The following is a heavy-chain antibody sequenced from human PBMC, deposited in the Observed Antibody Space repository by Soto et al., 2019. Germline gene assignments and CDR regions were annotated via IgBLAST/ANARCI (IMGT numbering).Heavy chain of an antibody. V-gene: IGHV4-39*07. CDR3: ASPNWGYCSGCSCSAAYYYGMDV. Sequence: SETLSLTCTVSGGSISSPHDYWGWIRQSPGRGLEWIACIYYSGSSYYNPSLKSRVTISVDTSKNQFSLKLSSVTAADTAVYYCASPNWGYCSGCSCSAAYYYGMDVWGQGTMVTVSS. CDR1: GGSISSPHDY. D-gene: IGHD2-15*01. J-gene: IGHJ6*02. CDR2: IYYSGSS.